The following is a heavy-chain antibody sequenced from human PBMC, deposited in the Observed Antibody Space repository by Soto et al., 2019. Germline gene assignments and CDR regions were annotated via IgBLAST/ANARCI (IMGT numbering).Heavy chain of an antibody. CDR3: TRGPNWNYYYYGVDV. J-gene: IGHJ6*02. V-gene: IGHV4-4*07. Sequence: SETLSLTCTVSGDSVRNYYWSWIRQPAGRGLEWIGRVYSSGATNYNPSLNGRVTMSVDTSRNQFSLRLSSVTAADTAIYYCTRGPNWNYYYYGVDVWGQGTAVTVSS. CDR2: VYSSGAT. D-gene: IGHD1-20*01. CDR1: GDSVRNYY.